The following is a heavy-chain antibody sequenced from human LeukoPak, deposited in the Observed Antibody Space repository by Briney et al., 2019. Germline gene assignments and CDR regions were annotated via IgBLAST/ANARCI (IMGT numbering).Heavy chain of an antibody. D-gene: IGHD3-9*01. Sequence: PSETLSLTCAVYGGSFSGYYWSWIRQPPGKGLEWIGEINHSGSTNYNPSLRSRLTISVDMSKNQFSLKLSSVTAADTAVYYCARGRRQYDVLTGYYWFDDWGQGTLVTVSS. CDR2: INHSGST. CDR1: GGSFSGYY. CDR3: ARGRRQYDVLTGYYWFDD. J-gene: IGHJ5*02. V-gene: IGHV4-34*01.